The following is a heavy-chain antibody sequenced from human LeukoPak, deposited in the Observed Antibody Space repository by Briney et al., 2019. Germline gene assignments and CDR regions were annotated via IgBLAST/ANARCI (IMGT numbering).Heavy chain of an antibody. V-gene: IGHV3-23*01. Sequence: GGSLRLSCAASGFTFSSYAMSWVRQAPGKGLEWVSAISGSGGSTYYADSVKGRFTISRDNSKNTLYLQMNSLRAEDTAVYYCAKEKSLVVAAAVDYGAQNPWSPSPQ. CDR3: AKEKSLVVAAAVDY. CDR1: GFTFSSYA. D-gene: IGHD6-13*01. CDR2: ISGSGGST. J-gene: IGHJ4*01.